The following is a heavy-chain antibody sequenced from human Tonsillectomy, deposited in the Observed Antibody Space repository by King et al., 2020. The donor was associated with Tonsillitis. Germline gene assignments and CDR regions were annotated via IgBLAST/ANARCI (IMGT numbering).Heavy chain of an antibody. V-gene: IGHV4-59*01. CDR2: IYYSGST. CDR1: GGSISSYY. J-gene: IGHJ1*01. D-gene: IGHD6-19*01. Sequence: QLQESGPGLVKPSETLSLTCTVSGGSISSYYWSWIRQPPGKGLEWIGYIYYSGSTNYNPSLKSRVTISVDTSKNQFSLKLSSVTAADTAVYYCARDLGGWWIFQHWGQGTLVTVSS. CDR3: ARDLGGWWIFQH.